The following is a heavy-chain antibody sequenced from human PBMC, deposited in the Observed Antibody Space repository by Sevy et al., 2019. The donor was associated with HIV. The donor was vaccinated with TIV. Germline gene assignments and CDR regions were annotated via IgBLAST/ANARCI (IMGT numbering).Heavy chain of an antibody. CDR2: ISYDGSNK. J-gene: IGHJ4*02. CDR3: ARSLVEMATNFDY. D-gene: IGHD5-12*01. Sequence: GGSLRLSCAASGFTFSSYAMHWVRQAPGKGLEWVAVISYDGSNKYYADSVKGRLTISRDNSKNTLYLQMNSLRAEDTAVYYCARSLVEMATNFDYWGQGTLVTVSS. V-gene: IGHV3-30*04. CDR1: GFTFSSYA.